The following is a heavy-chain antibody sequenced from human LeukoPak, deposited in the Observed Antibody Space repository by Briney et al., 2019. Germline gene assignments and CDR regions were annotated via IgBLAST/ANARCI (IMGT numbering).Heavy chain of an antibody. J-gene: IGHJ4*02. CDR1: GFTFDDYT. CDR2: ISWDGGST. Sequence: HPGGSLRLSCAASGFTFDDYTMHWVGQAPGKGLEWVSLISWDGGSTYYADSVKGRLTISRDNSKNSLYLQMNSLRTEDTALYYCAVPRSTAYDWGQGTLVTVSS. CDR3: AVPRSTAYD. V-gene: IGHV3-43*01. D-gene: IGHD4-17*01.